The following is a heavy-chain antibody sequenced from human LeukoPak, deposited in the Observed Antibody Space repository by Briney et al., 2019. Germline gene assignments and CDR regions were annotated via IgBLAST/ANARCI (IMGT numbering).Heavy chain of an antibody. CDR2: ISWNSGSI. CDR3: AKDIVAGDYYYYYMDV. J-gene: IGHJ6*03. CDR1: GFTFDDYA. D-gene: IGHD6-19*01. V-gene: IGHV3-9*01. Sequence: GRSLRLSRAASGFTFDDYAMHWVRQAPGKGLEWVSGISWNSGSIGYADSVKGRFTISRDNAKNSLYLQMNSLRAEDTALYYCAKDIVAGDYYYYYMDVWGKGTTVTVSS.